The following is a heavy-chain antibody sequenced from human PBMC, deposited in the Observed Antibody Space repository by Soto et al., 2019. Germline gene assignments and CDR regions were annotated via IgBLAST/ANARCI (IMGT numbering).Heavy chain of an antibody. CDR3: ARKSDIAVAGTDNAFDI. V-gene: IGHV1-69*02. J-gene: IGHJ3*02. CDR1: GYTFTSYT. CDR2: IIPILGIS. Sequence: GASVKVSCNASGYTFTSYTISWVRQAPGQGLEWMGRIIPILGISHYAQKFQGRVTITADKFTSTAYKELSSMRSEDTAVYYCARKSDIAVAGTDNAFDIWGQGTMVTVSS. D-gene: IGHD6-19*01.